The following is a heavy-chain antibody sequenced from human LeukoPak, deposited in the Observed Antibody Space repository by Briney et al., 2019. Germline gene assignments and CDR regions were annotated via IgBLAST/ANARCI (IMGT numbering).Heavy chain of an antibody. CDR2: VYYSGST. J-gene: IGHJ4*02. V-gene: IGHV4-59*01. CDR3: ARVRGDCSGGSCYYYFDY. Sequence: SETLSLTCTVSGGSISSYYWNWIRQSPGKGLEWIGYVYYSGSTNYNPSLKSRVTISVDTAKNQFSLKLSSVTAADTAVYYCARVRGDCSGGSCYYYFDYWGQGTLVTVSS. CDR1: GGSISSYY. D-gene: IGHD2-15*01.